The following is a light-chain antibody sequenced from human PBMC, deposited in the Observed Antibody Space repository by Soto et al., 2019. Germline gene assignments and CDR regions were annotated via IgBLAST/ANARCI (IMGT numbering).Light chain of an antibody. CDR2: GAS. V-gene: IGKV3-20*01. J-gene: IGKJ1*01. Sequence: EIVLTQSPGTLSLAPGERATLSCRASQSVRSTYLVWYQHKPGQAPRLLIYGASGRAPGIPDRFSGSGSETDFTLTIDILEPEDFAVYYCQHYGDSLWTFGQGTKVQIK. CDR1: QSVRSTY. CDR3: QHYGDSLWT.